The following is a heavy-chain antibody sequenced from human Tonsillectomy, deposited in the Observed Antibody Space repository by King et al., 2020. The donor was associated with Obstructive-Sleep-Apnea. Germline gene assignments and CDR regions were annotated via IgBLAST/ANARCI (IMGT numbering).Heavy chain of an antibody. V-gene: IGHV3-49*03. J-gene: IGHJ4*02. CDR2: TGSKVYGGTT. CDR3: ARYNERTKSVVMVVSGTPFGI. Sequence: VQLVESGGGLVQPGRSLRISCTTSGFTFADHAMNWFRQAPGKGLEWVGFTGSKVYGGTTEYAASVRGRFTISRDDSKSIAYLQMDSLKTEDTGVYYCARYNERTKSVVMVVSGTPFGIWGQGTLVTVSS. CDR1: GFTFADHA. D-gene: IGHD2-15*01.